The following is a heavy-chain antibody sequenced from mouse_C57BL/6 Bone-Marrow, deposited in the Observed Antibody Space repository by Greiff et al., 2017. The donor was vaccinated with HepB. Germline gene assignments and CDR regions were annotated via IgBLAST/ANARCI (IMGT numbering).Heavy chain of an antibody. V-gene: IGHV2-2*01. J-gene: IGHJ1*03. CDR1: GFSLTSSG. CDR2: IWSGGST. Sequence: VQLQQSGPGLVQPSQSLSITCTVSGFSLTSSGVHWVRQSPGKGLEWLGVIWSGGSTDYNAAFISRLSISKDNSKSHVFFKMNSLQADDTAIYYCASPPCYGSSYGYFDVWGTGTTVTVSS. CDR3: ASPPCYGSSYGYFDV. D-gene: IGHD1-1*01.